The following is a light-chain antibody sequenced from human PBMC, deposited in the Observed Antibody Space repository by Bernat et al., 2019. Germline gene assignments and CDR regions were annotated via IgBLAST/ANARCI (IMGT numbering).Light chain of an antibody. J-gene: IGKJ5*01. Sequence: EIVLTQSPRTLSLSPGDRVTLSCRASQTISTSHLVWYQQKPGQAPRPLIYGTSSRATGIPDRFSGSGSGTDFTLIISRLEPEDFAVYYCQHYGNSPPLTFGQGTRLEI. V-gene: IGKV3-20*01. CDR1: QTISTSH. CDR3: QHYGNSPPLT. CDR2: GTS.